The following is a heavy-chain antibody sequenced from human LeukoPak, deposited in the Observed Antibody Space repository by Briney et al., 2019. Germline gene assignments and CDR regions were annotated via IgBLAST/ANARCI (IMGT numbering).Heavy chain of an antibody. D-gene: IGHD7-27*01. CDR2: KRFDRNDE. CDR3: AKIPLGSHWVDLDY. J-gene: IGHJ4*02. Sequence: GGSLTLSCAASGFTFILHNLQWGRPAPGKGLEWVSFKRFDRNDEDYADFGKGRFTISRDNSKNTLYLQMNSLRPEHTAIYYCAKIPLGSHWVDLDYWGQGTLVTVSS. V-gene: IGHV3-30*02. CDR1: GFTFILHN.